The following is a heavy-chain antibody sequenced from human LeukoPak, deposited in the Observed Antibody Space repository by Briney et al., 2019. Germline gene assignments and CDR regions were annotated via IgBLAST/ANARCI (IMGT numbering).Heavy chain of an antibody. D-gene: IGHD3-10*01. J-gene: IGHJ6*03. CDR3: ARDRVMDV. Sequence: GGSLRLSCAASGFTFSSYTLHWVRQAPGKGLEWVAVISYDGSNKYYADSVKGRFTISRDNAKNSLFLQMNSLRVEDTAVYYCARDRVMDVWGKGTTVTVSS. CDR2: ISYDGSNK. V-gene: IGHV3-30*04. CDR1: GFTFSSYT.